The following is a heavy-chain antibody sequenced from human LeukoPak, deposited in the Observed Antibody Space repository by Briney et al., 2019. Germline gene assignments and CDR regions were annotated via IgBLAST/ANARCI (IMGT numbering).Heavy chain of an antibody. V-gene: IGHV4-61*02. CDR1: GDSITSGRYY. D-gene: IGHD1-26*01. CDR3: ARAPVPEWELRFKGAFDR. Sequence: SETLSLTCTVSGDSITSGRYYWSWIRQPARKELEWIGRIYSSGNTDYHPYIVSLKSRVTLSLDTSKSQFFLDLTSVTAADTAVYYCARAPVPEWELRFKGAFDRWGQGTVVTVSS. CDR2: IYSSGNT. J-gene: IGHJ3*01.